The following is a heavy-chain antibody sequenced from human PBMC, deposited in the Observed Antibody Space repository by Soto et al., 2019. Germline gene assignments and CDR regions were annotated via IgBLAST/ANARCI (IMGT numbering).Heavy chain of an antibody. J-gene: IGHJ4*02. CDR3: AKERATTTAFGY. CDR2: MNPKTGNI. Sequence: ASVKVSCKASGYTFVDHALHWVRQAPGQGLEWVGWMNPKTGNIKSSHKFEDRVSITRDTATSTAYMELNSLRAEDTAVYYCAKERATTTAFGYWGQGALVTVSS. D-gene: IGHD4-17*01. CDR1: GYTFVDHA. V-gene: IGHV1-3*01.